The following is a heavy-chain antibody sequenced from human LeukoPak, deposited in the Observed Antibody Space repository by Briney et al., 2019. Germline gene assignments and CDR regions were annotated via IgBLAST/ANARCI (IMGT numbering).Heavy chain of an antibody. Sequence: GRSLRLSCAASGFSFSNFGMHWVRQAPGKGLEWVAVISYDGSNKYFADSVKGRFTISRDNSKNTLYLQMNSLRAEDTAVYYCATQDGYDNSGHYGYWGQGTLVTVSS. D-gene: IGHD3-22*01. J-gene: IGHJ4*02. CDR3: ATQDGYDNSGHYGY. V-gene: IGHV3-30*03. CDR2: ISYDGSNK. CDR1: GFSFSNFG.